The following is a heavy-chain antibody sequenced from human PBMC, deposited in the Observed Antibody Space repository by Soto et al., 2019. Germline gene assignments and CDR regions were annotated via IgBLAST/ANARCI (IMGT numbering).Heavy chain of an antibody. D-gene: IGHD1-26*01. CDR3: AKDLVGGVRYYYGMDV. Sequence: LRLSCAASGFSFSSYGMHWVRQAPGKGLEWVAVISYDGSQKYYADSVKSRFTISRDNSKNTLYLQMNSLRGEDKAVYYCAKDLVGGVRYYYGMDVWGQGTTVTVSS. V-gene: IGHV3-30*18. CDR2: ISYDGSQK. CDR1: GFSFSSYG. J-gene: IGHJ6*02.